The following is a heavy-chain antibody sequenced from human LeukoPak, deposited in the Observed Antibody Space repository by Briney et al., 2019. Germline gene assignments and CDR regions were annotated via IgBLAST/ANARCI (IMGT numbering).Heavy chain of an antibody. V-gene: IGHV4-31*03. Sequence: SETLSLTCTVSGGSISSGGYYWSWIRQHPGRGLEWIGYIYYSGSTYYNPSLKSRVTISVDTSKNQFSLKLSSVTAADTAVYYCARGKLLRYFDWLSRTADAFDIWGQGTMVTVSS. CDR3: ARGKLLRYFDWLSRTADAFDI. J-gene: IGHJ3*02. CDR2: IYYSGST. CDR1: GGSISSGGYY. D-gene: IGHD3-9*01.